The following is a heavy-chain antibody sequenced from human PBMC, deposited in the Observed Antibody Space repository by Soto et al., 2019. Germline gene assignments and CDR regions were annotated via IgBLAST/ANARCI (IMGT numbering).Heavy chain of an antibody. D-gene: IGHD5-12*01. Sequence: GGSLRLSCTTSGFTFGAYALSWFRQAPGKGLEWVGFSRSKGYGGTTEFAASVRGRLTISRDDSNSIAYLQMNSLKTEDTAVYYCTRGMYTAYETAPLFFDFWGQGTLVTVSS. CDR1: GFTFGAYA. V-gene: IGHV3-49*03. CDR3: TRGMYTAYETAPLFFDF. J-gene: IGHJ4*02. CDR2: SRSKGYGGTT.